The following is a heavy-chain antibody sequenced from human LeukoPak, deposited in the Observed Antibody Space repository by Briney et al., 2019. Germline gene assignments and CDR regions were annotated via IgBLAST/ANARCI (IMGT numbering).Heavy chain of an antibody. CDR1: GFTFSSSA. Sequence: GGSLRLSCAASGFTFSSSAMSWVRQAPEKGLEWVAAISNNGGYTYYADSVQGRFTISRDNSKSTLCLQMNSLRAEDTAVYYCAKQLGYCSDGSCYFPYWGQGTLVTVSS. J-gene: IGHJ4*02. V-gene: IGHV3-23*01. D-gene: IGHD2-15*01. CDR3: AKQLGYCSDGSCYFPY. CDR2: ISNNGGYT.